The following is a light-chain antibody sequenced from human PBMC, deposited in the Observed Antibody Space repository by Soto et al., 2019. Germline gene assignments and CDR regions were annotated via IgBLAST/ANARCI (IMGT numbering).Light chain of an antibody. Sequence: EVMLAQPPGSRFMTQEERATLSCRASQSVSSSYLAWYQQKPGQAPRLLIYGASSRATGIPDRFSGSGSGTDFTLTISRLEPEDFAVYYCQQYGSSPWTFGQGAKVDI. J-gene: IGKJ1*01. CDR2: GAS. V-gene: IGKV3-20*01. CDR3: QQYGSSPWT. CDR1: QSVSSSY.